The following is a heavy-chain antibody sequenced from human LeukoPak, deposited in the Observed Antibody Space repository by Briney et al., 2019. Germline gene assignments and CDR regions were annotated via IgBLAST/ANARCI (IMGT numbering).Heavy chain of an antibody. J-gene: IGHJ4*02. Sequence: SVKLSCTASGATFSSYAFSWVRQAPGQGLEWMGGIIPIFGTANYAQKFQGRVTITTDESTSTAYMELSSLRSEDTAVYYCAWLGHYYDSSGPGWGQGTLVTVSS. CDR3: AWLGHYYDSSGPG. CDR2: IIPIFGTA. D-gene: IGHD3-22*01. V-gene: IGHV1-69*05. CDR1: GATFSSYA.